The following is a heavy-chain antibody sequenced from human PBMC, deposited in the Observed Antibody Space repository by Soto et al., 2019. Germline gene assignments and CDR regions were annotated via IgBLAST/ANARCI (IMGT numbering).Heavy chain of an antibody. CDR1: GVSITSGGFH. Sequence: SETLSLTCSVSGVSITSGGFHWSWIRQYPGKGLECIGYIHYSGTTHYSPSLKGRMSISVDTPKSQFSLRLASVTAADTAVYFCARVEVRRGYYFHGVDVWGQGTTVTVSS. J-gene: IGHJ6*02. V-gene: IGHV4-31*03. CDR3: ARVEVRRGYYFHGVDV. D-gene: IGHD3-10*01. CDR2: IHYSGTT.